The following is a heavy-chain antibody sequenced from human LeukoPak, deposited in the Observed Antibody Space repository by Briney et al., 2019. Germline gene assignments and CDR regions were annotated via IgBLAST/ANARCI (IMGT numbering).Heavy chain of an antibody. V-gene: IGHV4-4*07. CDR2: IYTSGST. Sequence: SETLSLTCTVSGGSISTYYWSWIRQPPGKGLEWIGRIYTSGSTNYNPSLKSRVTMSVDTSKNQFSLKLSSVTAADTAVYYCARGLLGSGSFDYWGREPWSPSPQ. D-gene: IGHD3-10*01. J-gene: IGHJ4*02. CDR1: GGSISTYY. CDR3: ARGLLGSGSFDY.